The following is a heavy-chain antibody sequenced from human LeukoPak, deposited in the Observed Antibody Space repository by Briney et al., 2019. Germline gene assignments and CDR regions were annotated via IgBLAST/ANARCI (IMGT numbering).Heavy chain of an antibody. J-gene: IGHJ5*01. Sequence: GGSLRLSCAASGFTFSSYAMSWVRQAPGKGLEWVSVISTSGDDTYYTDSVKGRFTISRDNSKNTVYLQMNSLRVEDTAVYYCANSRGNTVPYTWFDSWGQGTLVTVSS. V-gene: IGHV3-23*01. D-gene: IGHD2-2*01. CDR2: ISTSGDDT. CDR1: GFTFSSYA. CDR3: ANSRGNTVPYTWFDS.